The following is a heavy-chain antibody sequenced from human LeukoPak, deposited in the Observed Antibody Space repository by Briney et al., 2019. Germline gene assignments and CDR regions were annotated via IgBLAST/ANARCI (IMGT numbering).Heavy chain of an antibody. CDR3: AREGGDYDILTGYSYAYFDY. D-gene: IGHD3-9*01. CDR2: IYTSGST. V-gene: IGHV4-61*02. CDR1: GGSISSGSYY. J-gene: IGHJ4*02. Sequence: PSETLSLTCTVSGGSISSGSYYWSWIRQPAGKGLEWIGRIYTSGSTNYNPSLKSRVTISVDTSKNQFSLKLSSVTAADTAVYYCAREGGDYDILTGYSYAYFDYWGQGTLVTASS.